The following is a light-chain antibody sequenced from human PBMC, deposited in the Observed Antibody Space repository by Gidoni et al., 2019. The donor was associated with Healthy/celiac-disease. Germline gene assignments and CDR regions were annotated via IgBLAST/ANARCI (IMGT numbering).Light chain of an antibody. CDR2: GAS. CDR1: QSVSSN. V-gene: IGKV3-15*01. J-gene: IGKJ1*01. Sequence: EIVMTHPRATLSLSRGERATLSCRASQSVSSNLAWYQQKPGQAPRLLIDGASTRATGIPARFSGSGSGTAVFTLTSSRQSADFAVYYCYQYNSWSRWTFGQGTKVEIK. CDR3: YQYNSWSRWT.